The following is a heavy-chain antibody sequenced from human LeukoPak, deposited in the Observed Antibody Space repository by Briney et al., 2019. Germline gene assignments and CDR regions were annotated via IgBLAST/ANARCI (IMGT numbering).Heavy chain of an antibody. CDR2: ISSSSYI. CDR3: ARGGVEMAS. J-gene: IGHJ5*02. D-gene: IGHD5-24*01. CDR1: GFTFSSYS. V-gene: IGHV3-21*01. Sequence: GGSRSLSCAASGFTFSSYSMNWVRQAPGKGLEWVSSISSSSYIYYADSVKGRFTISRDNAKNSLYLQMNSLRAEDTAVYYCARGGVEMASWGQGTLVTVSS.